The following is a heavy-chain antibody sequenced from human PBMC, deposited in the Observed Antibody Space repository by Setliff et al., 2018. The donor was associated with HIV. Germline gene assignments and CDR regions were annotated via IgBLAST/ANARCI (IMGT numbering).Heavy chain of an antibody. J-gene: IGHJ4*02. D-gene: IGHD2-2*01. CDR2: INHSGNT. Sequence: SETLSLTCAVYGGSLSGYYWTWIRQSPGKGLEWIGGINHSGNTHYSPSLKNRVTLSIDTSKNQLSLKLKSVAAADTAVYYWARGKRYCTNTTCNGGRGLDSWGQGTLVTVSS. CDR1: GGSLSGYY. CDR3: ARGKRYCTNTTCNGGRGLDS. V-gene: IGHV4-34*01.